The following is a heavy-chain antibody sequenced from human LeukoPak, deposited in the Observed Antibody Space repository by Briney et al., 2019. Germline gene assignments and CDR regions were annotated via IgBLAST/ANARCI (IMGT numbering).Heavy chain of an antibody. V-gene: IGHV1-2*02. D-gene: IGHD3-10*01. CDR3: ARSITMVRGVIGWFDP. CDR1: GYTFTSYG. CDR2: INPNSGGT. Sequence: ASVKVSCKASGYTFTSYGISWVRQAPGQGLEWMGWINPNSGGTNYAQKFQGRVTMTRDTSISTAYMELSRLRSDDTAVYYCARSITMVRGVIGWFDPWGQGTLVTVSS. J-gene: IGHJ5*02.